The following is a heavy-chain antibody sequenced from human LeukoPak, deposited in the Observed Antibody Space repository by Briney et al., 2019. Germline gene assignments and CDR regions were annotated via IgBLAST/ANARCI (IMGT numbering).Heavy chain of an antibody. V-gene: IGHV4-61*02. D-gene: IGHD3-22*01. CDR2: IYTSGST. CDR3: ASEYYYDTSGYYSLAS. J-gene: IGHJ4*02. Sequence: PSQTLSLTCTVSGGSISSGSYYWSWIRQPAGKGLEWIGRIYTSGSTNYNPSLKSRVTISVDTSKNQFSLKLRSVTAADTAVYYCASEYYYDTSGYYSLASWGQGHLVTVSS. CDR1: GGSISSGSYY.